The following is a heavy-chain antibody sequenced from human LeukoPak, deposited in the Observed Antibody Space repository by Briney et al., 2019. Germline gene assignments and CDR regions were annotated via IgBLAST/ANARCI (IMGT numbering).Heavy chain of an antibody. J-gene: IGHJ4*02. Sequence: PSETLSLTCTVSGVSINDYYWTWIRQPAGKGLEWIGQIYPSESPKYNPSLESRVTMSVDTSKKQSSLQLTFVTVADTGVYYCARRASSPGWSFESWGQGTLVTVSS. CDR2: IYPSESP. CDR3: ARRASSPGWSFES. CDR1: GVSINDYY. V-gene: IGHV4-4*07. D-gene: IGHD6-19*01.